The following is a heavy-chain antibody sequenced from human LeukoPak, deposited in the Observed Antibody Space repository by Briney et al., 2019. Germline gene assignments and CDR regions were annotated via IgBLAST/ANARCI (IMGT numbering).Heavy chain of an antibody. Sequence: PGGSLRLSCAVSGFSFSSYWMSWVRQAPGKGLEWVANIKQDGSEEYYVDSVKGRFTSSRDNAKNSLYLQMNSLRAEDTAVYYCARDWLGYSGSYFWFDPWGQGTLVTVSS. CDR3: ARDWLGYSGSYFWFDP. D-gene: IGHD1-26*01. V-gene: IGHV3-7*01. CDR1: GFSFSSYW. CDR2: IKQDGSEE. J-gene: IGHJ5*02.